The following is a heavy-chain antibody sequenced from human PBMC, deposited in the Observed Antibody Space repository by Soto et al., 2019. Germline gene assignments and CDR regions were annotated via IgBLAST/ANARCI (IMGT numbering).Heavy chain of an antibody. CDR3: AKASGCYSEPQQFAP. CDR2: ISYDGSNK. J-gene: IGHJ5*02. V-gene: IGHV3-30*18. CDR1: GVTFSSYG. D-gene: IGHD2-2*02. Sequence: GGSRRLSYAASGVTFSSYGMHWVRQAPGKGLEWGAVISYDGSNKYYADSVKGRFTISRDNSKNTRYLQMNSLRAEDTAVYYCAKASGCYSEPQQFAPWAQLTPVTVSS.